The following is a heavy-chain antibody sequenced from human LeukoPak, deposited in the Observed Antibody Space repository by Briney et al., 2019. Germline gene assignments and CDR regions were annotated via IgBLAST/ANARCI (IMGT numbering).Heavy chain of an antibody. D-gene: IGHD1-1*01. V-gene: IGHV3-23*01. Sequence: GGSLRLSCAASGFTFSSYAMSWVRQAPGQGLEWVSTLSDSGGDTYYADSVKGRFTISRDNSKNTLYLQMNSLRAEDTAVYYCARDSGTTGWFDPWGQGTLVTVSS. J-gene: IGHJ5*02. CDR3: ARDSGTTGWFDP. CDR1: GFTFSSYA. CDR2: LSDSGGDT.